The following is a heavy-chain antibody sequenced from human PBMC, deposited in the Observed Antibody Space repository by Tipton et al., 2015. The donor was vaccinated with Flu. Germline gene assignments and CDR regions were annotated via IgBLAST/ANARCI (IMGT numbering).Heavy chain of an antibody. CDR2: IYDTGST. J-gene: IGHJ4*02. Sequence: TLSLTCTVSGGSIRGYVWTWIRQPPGRGLEWMGYIYDTGSTYYNPSLKGRVIMSVDTSKNQLSLKMRSVTAADTAIYYCAKDKTGLDGSFQYQFDSWGQGAPVVVSS. CDR1: GGSIRGYV. V-gene: IGHV4-59*01. D-gene: IGHD2-2*01. CDR3: AKDKTGLDGSFQYQFDS.